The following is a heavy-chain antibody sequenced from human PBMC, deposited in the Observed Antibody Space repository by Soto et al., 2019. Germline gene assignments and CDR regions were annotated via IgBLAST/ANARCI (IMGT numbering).Heavy chain of an antibody. CDR3: AREKNPGYSSGWYGFDY. Sequence: SCKASGYTFTSYGINWVRLATGQGLEWMGWMNPNSGNTAYAQKFQGRVTMTRNTSISTAYMELSSLRSEDTAVYYCAREKNPGYSSGWYGFDYWGQGTLVTVSS. CDR1: GYTFTSYG. J-gene: IGHJ4*02. CDR2: MNPNSGNT. D-gene: IGHD6-19*01. V-gene: IGHV1-8*02.